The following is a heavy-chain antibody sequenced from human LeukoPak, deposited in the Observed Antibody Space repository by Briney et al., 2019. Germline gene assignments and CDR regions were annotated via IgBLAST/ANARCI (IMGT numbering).Heavy chain of an antibody. CDR3: AREKSDDDYGMDV. D-gene: IGHD3-16*01. J-gene: IGHJ6*02. V-gene: IGHV3-30-3*01. Sequence: GRSLRLSCAASGFTFSTYAIHWVRQAPGKGLEWVAIISYDGNNKFYAGSVKGRFTISRDNSKNTLYLQMNSLRLEDTAVYYCAREKSDDDYGMDVWGQGTTVTVSS. CDR1: GFTFSTYA. CDR2: ISYDGNNK.